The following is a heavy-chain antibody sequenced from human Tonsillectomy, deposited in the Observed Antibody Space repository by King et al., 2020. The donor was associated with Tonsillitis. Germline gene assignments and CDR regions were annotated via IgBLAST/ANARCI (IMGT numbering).Heavy chain of an antibody. Sequence: VQLQQWGAGLLKPSETLSLTCAVYGGSFSGYYWSWIRQPPGKGLEWIGEINHSGSTNYNPSLKSRVTISVDTSKNQFSLKLSSVTAADTAVYYCARGGYWYFDLWGRGTLVTVSS. CDR2: INHSGST. CDR1: GGSFSGYY. V-gene: IGHV4-34*01. J-gene: IGHJ2*01. CDR3: ARGGYWYFDL.